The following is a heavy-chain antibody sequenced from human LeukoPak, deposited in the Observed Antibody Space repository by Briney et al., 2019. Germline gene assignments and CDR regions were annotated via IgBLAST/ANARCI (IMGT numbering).Heavy chain of an antibody. D-gene: IGHD4-17*01. Sequence: SETLSLTCTVSGGSFRSHYWSWIRQPAGKGLEWVGRTYASGSTNYNPSLKSRVTMSVDTSKNQLSLKLSSMTAADTAVYYCARDWEAYGDLPGAFDIWGQGTMVTVSP. J-gene: IGHJ3*02. CDR1: GGSFRSHY. CDR3: ARDWEAYGDLPGAFDI. V-gene: IGHV4-4*07. CDR2: TYASGST.